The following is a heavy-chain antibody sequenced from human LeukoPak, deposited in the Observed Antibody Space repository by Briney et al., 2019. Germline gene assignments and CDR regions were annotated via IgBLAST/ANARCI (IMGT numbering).Heavy chain of an antibody. CDR2: ISVYNGNT. Sequence: ASVKVSCKPSGYTFSSYGISWVRQAPGQGLEWMGWISVYNGNTNYAQKFQGRVTMTTDTSTSTAYMELRSLRSDDTAVYYCARGGDLVLVPAALDYWGQGTLVTVSS. D-gene: IGHD2-2*01. V-gene: IGHV1-18*01. CDR1: GYTFSSYG. J-gene: IGHJ4*02. CDR3: ARGGDLVLVPAALDY.